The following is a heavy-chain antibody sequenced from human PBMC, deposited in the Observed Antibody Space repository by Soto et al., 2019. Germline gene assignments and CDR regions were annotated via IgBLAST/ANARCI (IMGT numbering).Heavy chain of an antibody. V-gene: IGHV3-33*01. D-gene: IGHD2-21*02. CDR3: ARARGDVATPIDY. CDR2: IWYDGSNK. Sequence: QVQLVESGGGVVQPGRSLRLSCAASGFTFSSYGMHWVRQAPGKGLEWVAVIWYDGSNKYYADSVKGRFTIYRDNSKNPLYLQMNSLRAEDTAVYYCARARGDVATPIDYWGQGTLVTVSS. J-gene: IGHJ4*02. CDR1: GFTFSSYG.